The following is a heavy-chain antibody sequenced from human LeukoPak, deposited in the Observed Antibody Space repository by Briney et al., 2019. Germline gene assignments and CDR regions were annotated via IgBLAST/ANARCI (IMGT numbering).Heavy chain of an antibody. J-gene: IGHJ4*02. V-gene: IGHV1-46*01. CDR1: GYTFTSYY. D-gene: IGHD3-22*01. CDR2: INPSGGST. CDR3: AREVPYDSSFYYQPFDY. Sequence: AASVKVSCKASGYTFTSYYMHWVRRAPGQGLEWMGIINPSGGSTSYAQKLQGRVTMTTDTSTSTAYMNLRSLRSDDTAVYYCAREVPYDSSFYYQPFDYWGQGTLVTVSS.